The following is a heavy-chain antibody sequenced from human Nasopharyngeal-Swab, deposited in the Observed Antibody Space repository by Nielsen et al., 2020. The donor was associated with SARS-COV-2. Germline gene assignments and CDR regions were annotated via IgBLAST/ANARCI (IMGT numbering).Heavy chain of an antibody. CDR1: GDSINSHF. Sequence: SETLSLTCTVSGDSINSHFWSWIRQPPGKGLDWIGYISYGGSTNYNPSLRSRVTISVDTSKSQFSLKLNSVTAADTAMYFCARTTTTTPFDSWGQGTLVAVSS. D-gene: IGHD1-1*01. CDR2: ISYGGST. V-gene: IGHV4-59*11. J-gene: IGHJ4*02. CDR3: ARTTTTTPFDS.